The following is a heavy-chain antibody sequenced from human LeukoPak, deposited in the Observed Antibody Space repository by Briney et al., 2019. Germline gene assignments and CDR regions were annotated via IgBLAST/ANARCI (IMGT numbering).Heavy chain of an antibody. J-gene: IGHJ4*02. CDR1: GFTFSTYD. V-gene: IGHV3-13*01. CDR2: IAIAGDT. CDR3: ARGNILTGYEY. D-gene: IGHD3-9*01. Sequence: GGSLRLSCAASGFTFSTYDMHWVRQPTGKGLEWVSAIAIAGDTYYAGSVKGRFTISRENAKNSLYLQMNSLGAGDSAVYYCARGNILTGYEYWGQGILVTVSS.